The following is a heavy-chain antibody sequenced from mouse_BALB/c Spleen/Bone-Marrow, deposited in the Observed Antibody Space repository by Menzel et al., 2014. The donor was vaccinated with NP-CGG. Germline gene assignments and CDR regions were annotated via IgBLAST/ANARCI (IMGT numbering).Heavy chain of an antibody. CDR3: TRYGNYYFDY. V-gene: IGHV1S81*02. J-gene: IGHJ2*01. CDR1: GYTFTSYY. D-gene: IGHD2-1*01. CDR2: INPSNGGT. Sequence: VQLQQSGAELVKPGASVKLSCKASGYTFTSYYMYWVKQRPGQGLEWIGEINPSNGGTNFSEKFKSKATLTVDKSSSTAXMQLSSLTSEDSAVYYCTRYGNYYFDYWGQGTTLTVSS.